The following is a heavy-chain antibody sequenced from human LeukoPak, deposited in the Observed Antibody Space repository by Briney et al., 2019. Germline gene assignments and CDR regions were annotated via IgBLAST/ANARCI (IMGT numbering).Heavy chain of an antibody. D-gene: IGHD3-3*01. J-gene: IGHJ4*02. CDR3: ARSTSGFYRFAY. CDR2: ISGSGGST. V-gene: IGHV3-23*01. Sequence: GGSLRLSCAASGFTFSSYAMSWVRQAPGKGLEWVSAISGSGGSTYYADSVKGRFTISRDNSKNTLYLQMNSLRAEDTAVYYCARSTSGFYRFAYWGQGTLVTVSS. CDR1: GFTFSSYA.